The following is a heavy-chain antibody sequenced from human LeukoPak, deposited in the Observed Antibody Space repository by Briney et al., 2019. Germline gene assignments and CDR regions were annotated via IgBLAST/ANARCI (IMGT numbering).Heavy chain of an antibody. V-gene: IGHV4-39*07. J-gene: IGHJ4*02. D-gene: IGHD3-10*01. CDR2: VYYSGST. Sequence: SETLSLTCTVSGGSISSSSYYCGWIRQPPGKGLEWIGSVYYSGSTYYNPSLKRRVTISVDTSKNQFSLKLSSVTAADTAVYYCARGLGYYGSGSYYKVPRTCDYWGQGTLVTVSS. CDR1: GGSISSSSYY. CDR3: ARGLGYYGSGSYYKVPRTCDY.